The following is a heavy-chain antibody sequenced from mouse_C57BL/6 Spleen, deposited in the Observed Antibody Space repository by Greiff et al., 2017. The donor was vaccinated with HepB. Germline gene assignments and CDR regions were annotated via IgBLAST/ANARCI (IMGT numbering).Heavy chain of an antibody. J-gene: IGHJ4*01. CDR1: GYSFTDYN. Sequence: EVQLQQSGPELVKPGASVKISCKASGYSFTDYNMNWVKQSNGKSLEWIGVINPNYGTTSYNQKFKGKATLTVDQSSSTAYMQLNSLTSEDSAVYSCSIDRYYYDYDAMDYWGQGTSVTVSS. CDR3: SIDRYYYDYDAMDY. V-gene: IGHV1-39*01. D-gene: IGHD2-1*01. CDR2: INPNYGTT.